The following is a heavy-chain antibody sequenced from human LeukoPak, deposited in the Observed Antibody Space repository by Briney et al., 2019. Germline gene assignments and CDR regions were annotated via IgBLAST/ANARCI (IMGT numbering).Heavy chain of an antibody. CDR1: GGSISSYY. CDR2: IYYSGST. CDR3: ARVGYDSSGYYKTDYYYYYYMDV. D-gene: IGHD3-22*01. Sequence: KPSETLSLTCTVSGGSISSYYWSWIRRPPGKGLEWIGYIYYSGSTNYNPSLKSRVTISVDTSKNQFSLKLSSVTAADTAVYYRARVGYDSSGYYKTDYYYYYYMDVWGKGTTVTVSS. V-gene: IGHV4-59*01. J-gene: IGHJ6*03.